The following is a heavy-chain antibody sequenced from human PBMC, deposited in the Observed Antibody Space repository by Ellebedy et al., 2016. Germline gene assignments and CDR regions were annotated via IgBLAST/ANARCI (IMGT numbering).Heavy chain of an antibody. Sequence: ASVKVSXKASGYTFTSYGISWVRQAPGQGLEWMGWISAYNGNTNYAQKLQGRVTMTTDTSTSTAYMELRSLRSDDTAVYYCARAPDPTIAVGSHDAFDIWGQGTMVTVSS. CDR1: GYTFTSYG. J-gene: IGHJ3*02. CDR3: ARAPDPTIAVGSHDAFDI. V-gene: IGHV1-18*01. D-gene: IGHD6-19*01. CDR2: ISAYNGNT.